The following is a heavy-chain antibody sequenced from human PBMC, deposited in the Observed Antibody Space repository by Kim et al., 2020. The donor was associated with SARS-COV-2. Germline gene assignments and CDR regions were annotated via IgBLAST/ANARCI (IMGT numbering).Heavy chain of an antibody. V-gene: IGHV3-21*01. J-gene: IGHJ4*02. CDR3: ARAHYYDSSVGY. Sequence: YSADSRKGRVTIARDNAKNSLYLQRNSLRAEDTAVYYCARAHYYDSSVGYWGQGTLVTVSS. D-gene: IGHD3-22*01.